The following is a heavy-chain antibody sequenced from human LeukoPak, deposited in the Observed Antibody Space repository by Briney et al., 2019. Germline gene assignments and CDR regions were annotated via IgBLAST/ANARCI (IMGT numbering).Heavy chain of an antibody. Sequence: ASVKVSYKASGYTFTGYYMHWVRQAPGQGLEWMGWINPNSGGTNYAQKFQGRVTMTRDTSISTAYMELSRLRSDDTAVYYCASGDGLVISFGIWSPSYQWDYWGQGTLVTVSS. CDR3: ASGDGLVISFGIWSPSYQWDY. J-gene: IGHJ4*02. CDR1: GYTFTGYY. V-gene: IGHV1-2*02. D-gene: IGHD3/OR15-3a*01. CDR2: INPNSGGT.